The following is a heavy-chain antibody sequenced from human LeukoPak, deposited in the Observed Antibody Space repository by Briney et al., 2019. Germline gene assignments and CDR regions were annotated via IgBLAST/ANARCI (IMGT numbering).Heavy chain of an antibody. V-gene: IGHV3-21*01. CDR1: GFTFSSYS. D-gene: IGHD6-19*01. CDR2: ISSSSSYI. J-gene: IGHJ4*02. CDR3: ARDRSGWSKFDY. Sequence: PGGSLRLSCAASGFTFSSYSINWVRQAPGKGLEWVSSISSSSSYIYYADSVKGRFTISRDNAKNSLYLQMNSLRAEDTAVYYCARDRSGWSKFDYWGQGTLVTVSS.